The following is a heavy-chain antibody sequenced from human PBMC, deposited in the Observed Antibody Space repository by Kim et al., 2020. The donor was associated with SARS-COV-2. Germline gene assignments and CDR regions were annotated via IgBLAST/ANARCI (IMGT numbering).Heavy chain of an antibody. Sequence: SETLSLTCAVYGGAFSGYYWSWIRQPPGKGLEWIGEINHSGITNHNPSLKSRVTISVDTSKNQVSLKLKSVTAADTAMYYCARRRGGGWYLSAFDIWGQGTMVTVSS. D-gene: IGHD6-19*01. J-gene: IGHJ3*02. CDR2: INHSGIT. CDR1: GGAFSGYY. V-gene: IGHV4-34*01. CDR3: ARRRGGGWYLSAFDI.